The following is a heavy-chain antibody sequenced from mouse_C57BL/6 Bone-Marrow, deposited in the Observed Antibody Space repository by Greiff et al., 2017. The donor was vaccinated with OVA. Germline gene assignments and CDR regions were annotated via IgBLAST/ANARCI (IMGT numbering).Heavy chain of an antibody. J-gene: IGHJ1*03. CDR2: LWTGGGT. CDR3: ARPYYYGYWYFDV. CDR1: GFSLTSYA. Sequence: VQLVESGPGLVAPSQSLSITCTVSGFSLTSYAISWVRQPPGKGLEWLGVLWTGGGTNYNSALKSRLSISKDNSKSQVFLKMNSLQTDDTARYYCARPYYYGYWYFDVWGTGTTVTVSS. D-gene: IGHD1-1*01. V-gene: IGHV2-9-1*01.